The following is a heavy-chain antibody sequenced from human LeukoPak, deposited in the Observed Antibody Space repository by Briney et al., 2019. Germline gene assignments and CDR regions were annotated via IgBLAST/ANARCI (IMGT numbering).Heavy chain of an antibody. J-gene: IGHJ4*02. CDR1: GGSISSYY. V-gene: IGHV4-59*05. Sequence: SETLSLTCTVSGGSISSYYWSWIRQPPGKGLEWIGSIYYSGSTYYNPSLKSRVTISVDTSKNQFSLKLSSVTAADTAVYYCARLLGLELRPSLYYFDYWGQGTLVTVSS. D-gene: IGHD1-7*01. CDR3: ARLLGLELRPSLYYFDY. CDR2: IYYSGST.